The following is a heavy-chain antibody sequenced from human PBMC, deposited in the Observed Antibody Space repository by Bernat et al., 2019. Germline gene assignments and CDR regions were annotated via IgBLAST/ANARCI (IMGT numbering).Heavy chain of an antibody. J-gene: IGHJ3*02. CDR3: ARWIVVVPAATPRRAFDI. CDR1: GGSISSGGYY. Sequence: QVQLQESGPGLVKPSQTLSLTCTVSGGSISSGGYYWSWIRQHPGKGLEWIGYIYYSGSTYYNPSLKSRVTISVDTSKNQFSLKLSSVTAADTAVYYCARWIVVVPAATPRRAFDIWGQGTMVTVSS. CDR2: IYYSGST. D-gene: IGHD2-2*01. V-gene: IGHV4-31*03.